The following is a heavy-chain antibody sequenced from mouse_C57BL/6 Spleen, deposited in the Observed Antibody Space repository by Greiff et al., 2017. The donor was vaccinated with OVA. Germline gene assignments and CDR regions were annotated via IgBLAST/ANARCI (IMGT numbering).Heavy chain of an antibody. D-gene: IGHD1-1*01. V-gene: IGHV5-4*01. CDR2: ISDGGSYT. J-gene: IGHJ2*01. CDR1: GFTFSSYA. Sequence: DVMLVESGGGLVKPGGSLKLSCAASGFTFSSYAMSWVRQTPEKRLEWVATISDGGSYTYYPDNVKGRFTISRDNAKNNLYLQMSHLKSEDTAMYYCAREDYYGSSYDYWGQGTTLTVSS. CDR3: AREDYYGSSYDY.